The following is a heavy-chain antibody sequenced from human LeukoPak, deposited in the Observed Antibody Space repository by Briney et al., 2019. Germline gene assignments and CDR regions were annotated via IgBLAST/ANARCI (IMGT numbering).Heavy chain of an antibody. J-gene: IGHJ3*02. V-gene: IGHV3-30*02. CDR3: AKDLVGATTGAFDI. D-gene: IGHD1-26*01. Sequence: PGGSLRLSCAASGFTFSSYGMHWVRQAPGKGLEWVAFIRYDGSNKYYADSVKGRFTISRDNSKNTLYLQMNSLRAEDTAVYYCAKDLVGATTGAFDIWGQGTMVTVSS. CDR1: GFTFSSYG. CDR2: IRYDGSNK.